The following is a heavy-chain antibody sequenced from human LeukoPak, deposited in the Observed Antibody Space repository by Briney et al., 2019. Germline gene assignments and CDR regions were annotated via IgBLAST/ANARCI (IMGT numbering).Heavy chain of an antibody. Sequence: ASVKVSCKASGYSFSDYYIHWVRQAPRQGLEWMGWINPNSGATSYAQKFQGRVTMTTDTSTRTAFMELSRLRSDDTALYHCARDWRGTTYCGGDCYPDAFDIWGQGTMVTVSS. V-gene: IGHV1-2*02. CDR3: ARDWRGTTYCGGDCYPDAFDI. CDR2: INPNSGAT. D-gene: IGHD2-21*02. J-gene: IGHJ3*02. CDR1: GYSFSDYY.